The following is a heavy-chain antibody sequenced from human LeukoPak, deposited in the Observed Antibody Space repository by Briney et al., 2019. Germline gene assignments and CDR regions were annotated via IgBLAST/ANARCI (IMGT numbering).Heavy chain of an antibody. CDR2: IYTSGST. CDR1: GVSISSYY. D-gene: IGHD4-17*01. V-gene: IGHV4-4*07. Sequence: SETLSLTCTVSGVSISSYYWSWLRQPAGKGLEWIGRIYTSGSTNYNPSLKSRVTMSVDKSKNQFSLKPSSVTAADTAVYYCATQRVHGDYGGFDYWGQGTLVTVSS. J-gene: IGHJ4*02. CDR3: ATQRVHGDYGGFDY.